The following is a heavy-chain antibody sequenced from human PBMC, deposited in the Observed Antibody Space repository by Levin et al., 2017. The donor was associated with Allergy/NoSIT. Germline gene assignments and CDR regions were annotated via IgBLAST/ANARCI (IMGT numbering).Heavy chain of an antibody. CDR3: ARVRPYYYDSSGYFDY. V-gene: IGHV4-34*01. CDR1: GGSFSGYY. Sequence: PSETLSLTCAVYGGSFSGYYWSWIRQPPGKGLEWIGEINHSGSTNYNPSLKSRVTISVDSSKNQFSLKLSSVTAADTAVYYCARVRPYYYDSSGYFDYWGQGTLVTVSS. J-gene: IGHJ4*02. CDR2: INHSGST. D-gene: IGHD3-22*01.